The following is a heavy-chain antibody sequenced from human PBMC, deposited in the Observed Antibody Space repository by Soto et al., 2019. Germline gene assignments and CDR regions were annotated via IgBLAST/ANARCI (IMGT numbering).Heavy chain of an antibody. CDR3: ARDRYGNYYHYGLDV. CDR1: GGSFSDYY. J-gene: IGHJ6*02. V-gene: IGHV4-34*01. CDR2: INHSGST. Sequence: SETLSLTCGVYGGSFSDYYWSWIRQPPGKGLEWIGEINHSGSTNYNPSLKSRVTISVDTSKNQFYLQLRSVTAADTAVYYCARDRYGNYYHYGLDVWGQGTTVTV. D-gene: IGHD5-18*01.